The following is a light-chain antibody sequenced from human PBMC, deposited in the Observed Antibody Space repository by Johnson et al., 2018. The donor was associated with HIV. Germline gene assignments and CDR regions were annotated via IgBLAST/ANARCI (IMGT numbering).Light chain of an antibody. CDR2: DNN. J-gene: IGLJ1*01. Sequence: QPVLTQPPSVSAAPGQKVTISCSGSSSNIGNNYVSWYQQLPGTAPKLLIYDNNKRPSGIPDRFSGSKSGTSATLGITGLQTGDGADYYCGTWGTSLLVGFFGPGTKVTVL. CDR3: GTWGTSLLVGF. V-gene: IGLV1-51*01. CDR1: SSNIGNNY.